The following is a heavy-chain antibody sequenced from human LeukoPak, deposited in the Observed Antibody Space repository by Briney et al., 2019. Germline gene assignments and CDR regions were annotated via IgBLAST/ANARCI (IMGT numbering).Heavy chain of an antibody. V-gene: IGHV4-59*01. J-gene: IGHJ4*02. D-gene: IGHD1-26*01. Sequence: SETLSLTCTVSAGSISDGYWSRIRQPPGKTLEWIGNIYYTGSTSYNPSLKSRVTMAVDSSKNQFSVKLNSVTAADTAIYYCASGRYSGTHSFYSEYWGQGAQVTVSS. CDR3: ASGRYSGTHSFYSEY. CDR2: IYYTGST. CDR1: AGSISDGY.